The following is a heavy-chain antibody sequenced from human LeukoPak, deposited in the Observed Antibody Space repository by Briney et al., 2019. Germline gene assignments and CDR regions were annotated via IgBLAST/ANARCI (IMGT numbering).Heavy chain of an antibody. D-gene: IGHD5-18*01. V-gene: IGHV3-74*01. J-gene: IGHJ4*02. CDR1: GGSISSSNW. Sequence: GTLSLTCAVSGGSISSSNWWSWVRQAPGKGLVWVSRINSDESTTTYADSAKGRFTISRDNAKNTLYLQMNSLRAEDTAVYYCARDPGTAMGRALDYWGQGTLVTVSS. CDR3: ARDPGTAMGRALDY. CDR2: INSDESTT.